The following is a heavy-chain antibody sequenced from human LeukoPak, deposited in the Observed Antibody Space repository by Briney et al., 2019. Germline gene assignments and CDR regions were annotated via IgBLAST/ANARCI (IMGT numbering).Heavy chain of an antibody. Sequence: GGSLRLSCAASGFTFSSYAMSWVRQAPGKGLEWVSAISGSGGSTYYADSVKGRFTISRDSSKKTLYLQMNSLRAEDTAVYYCARTEYNSKRARGASDIWGQGTMVTVSS. J-gene: IGHJ3*02. V-gene: IGHV3-23*01. CDR2: ISGSGGST. CDR3: ARTEYNSKRARGASDI. CDR1: GFTFSSYA. D-gene: IGHD4-11*01.